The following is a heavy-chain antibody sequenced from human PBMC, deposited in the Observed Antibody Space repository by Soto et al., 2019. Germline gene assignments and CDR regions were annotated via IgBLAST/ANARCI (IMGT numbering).Heavy chain of an antibody. CDR1: GYIFTGYH. CDR2: INPNSGDA. Sequence: ASVKVSCKASGYIFTGYHIHWVRQAPGRGLEWMGWINPNSGDAEYAQNFQGRVTMTRDTSFNLVYMEMSGLMSDDTAVYYCARDARGTRGFDEMDIWGQRPTVTVS. V-gene: IGHV1-2*02. CDR3: ARDARGTRGFDEMDI. D-gene: IGHD3-9*01. J-gene: IGHJ6*02.